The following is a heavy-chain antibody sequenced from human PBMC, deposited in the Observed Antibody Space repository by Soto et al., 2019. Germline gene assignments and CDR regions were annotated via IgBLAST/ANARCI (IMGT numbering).Heavy chain of an antibody. D-gene: IGHD3-10*01. Sequence: QVQLQQWGAGLLKPSETLSLTCAVYGGSFSGYYWSWIRQPPGKGLEWIGEINHSGSTNYNPSLKSRVTISVDTSKNQFSLKLSSVTAADKAVYYCARTPMVRGVIIYYGMDVWGQGTTVTVSS. J-gene: IGHJ6*02. CDR2: INHSGST. CDR1: GGSFSGYY. V-gene: IGHV4-34*01. CDR3: ARTPMVRGVIIYYGMDV.